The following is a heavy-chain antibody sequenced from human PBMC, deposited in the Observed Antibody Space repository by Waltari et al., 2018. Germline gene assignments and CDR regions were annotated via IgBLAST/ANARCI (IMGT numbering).Heavy chain of an antibody. CDR2: IYSGGST. D-gene: IGHD6-19*01. Sequence: EVQLVESGGGLIQPGGSLRLSCAASGFTVSSNYMSWVRQAPGKGLEWVSVIYSGGSTYYADSVKGRFNISRDNSKNTLYLQMNSLRAEDTAVYYCAREGGSGWYPAEYYFDYWGQGTLVTVSS. CDR3: AREGGSGWYPAEYYFDY. CDR1: GFTVSSNY. J-gene: IGHJ4*02. V-gene: IGHV3-53*01.